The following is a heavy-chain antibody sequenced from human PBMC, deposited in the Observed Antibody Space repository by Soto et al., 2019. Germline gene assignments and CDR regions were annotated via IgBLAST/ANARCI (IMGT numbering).Heavy chain of an antibody. J-gene: IGHJ2*01. V-gene: IGHV3-21*01. CDR3: ARKRGNFDL. Sequence: EVQLLASGGGLVQPGGSLRLSCAASGIIFNNYAMSWVHQAPGKGPEWVSSISSSSSYIYYADSVKGRFTISRDNAKNSLYLQMNSLRAEDTAVYYCARKRGNFDLWGRGTLVTVSS. CDR1: GIIFNNYA. CDR2: ISSSSSYI.